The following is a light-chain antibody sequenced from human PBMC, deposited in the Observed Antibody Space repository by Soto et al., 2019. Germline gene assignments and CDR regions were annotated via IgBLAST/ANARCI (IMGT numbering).Light chain of an antibody. J-gene: IGLJ1*01. CDR3: SSYTNSNTRV. CDR1: NSDVGDYNY. Sequence: QSPLAQPASVSGSPGQSITISCTGPNSDVGDYNYVSWYQQHPGKAPKLIIYAVSNRPSGISDRFSASKSRNTASLTISGLEAEDEADYYCSSYTNSNTRVFGTGTKVTVL. V-gene: IGLV2-14*01. CDR2: AVS.